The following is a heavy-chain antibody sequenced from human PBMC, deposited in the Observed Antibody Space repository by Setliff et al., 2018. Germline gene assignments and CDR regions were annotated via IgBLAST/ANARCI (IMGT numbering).Heavy chain of an antibody. CDR3: VRPGGTTVVARHFDY. D-gene: IGHD2-15*01. J-gene: IGHJ4*01. Sequence: PSETLSLTCTVSDDSFTSSRYYWGWIRPAPGSGLEWIGSISYSGTPYYNASVESRVTISIDTSRNQFSLELRSVTVADTATYYCVRPGGTTVVARHFDYWGSGILVTVSS. CDR1: DDSFTSSRYY. CDR2: ISYSGTP. V-gene: IGHV4-39*01.